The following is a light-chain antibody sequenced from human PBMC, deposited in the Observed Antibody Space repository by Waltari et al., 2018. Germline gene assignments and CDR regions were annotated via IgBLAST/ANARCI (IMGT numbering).Light chain of an antibody. V-gene: IGLV2-14*03. CDR3: GSYTSGSIVS. J-gene: IGLJ2*01. Sequence: QSALTQPASVSGSLGQSITISCTGTSNDVGAYDYVSWYQHRPGEAPQLIISDVSERQSGVSIRFAGSKSGNTASLTISGRQAEDEADYFCGSYTSGSIVSFGGGTKLTVL. CDR1: SNDVGAYDY. CDR2: DVS.